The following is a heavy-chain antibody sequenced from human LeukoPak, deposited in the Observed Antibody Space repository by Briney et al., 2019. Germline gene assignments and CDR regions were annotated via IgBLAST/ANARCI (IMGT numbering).Heavy chain of an antibody. CDR1: GGSISRGGYY. D-gene: IGHD3-10*01. CDR2: IYHSGST. CDR3: ASYGSGRNDAFDI. V-gene: IGHV4-30-2*01. J-gene: IGHJ3*02. Sequence: SETLSLTYTVSGGSISRGGYYWSWIRQPPGKGLEWIGYIYHSGSTYYNPSLKSRVTISVDRSKNQFSLKLSSVTAADTAVYYCASYGSGRNDAFDIWGQGTMVTVSS.